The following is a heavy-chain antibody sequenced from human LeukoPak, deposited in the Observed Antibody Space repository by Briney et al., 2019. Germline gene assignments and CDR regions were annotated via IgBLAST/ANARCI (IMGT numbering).Heavy chain of an antibody. CDR1: GFTFRSYW. CDR3: AREYFFGSGSYYNGY. V-gene: IGHV3-7*04. Sequence: PGGSLRLSCAASGFTFRSYWMTWVRQAPGKELEWVANIKQDGNEKYYVDSVKGRFTISRDNAKNSLYLQMNSLRAEDTAVYYCAREYFFGSGSYYNGYWGQGALVTVSS. D-gene: IGHD3-10*01. J-gene: IGHJ4*02. CDR2: IKQDGNEK.